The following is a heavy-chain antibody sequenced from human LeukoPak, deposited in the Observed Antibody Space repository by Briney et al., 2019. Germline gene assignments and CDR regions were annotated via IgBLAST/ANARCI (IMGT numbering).Heavy chain of an antibody. D-gene: IGHD2-15*01. CDR2: IYYSGST. V-gene: IGHV4-59*08. Sequence: PSETLSLTCTVSGGSISSYYWSWIRQPPGKGLEWIGYIYYSGSTNYNPSLKSRVTISVDTSKNQFSLKLSSVTAADTAVYYCARSLRVVVAATRDDAFDIWGQGTMVTVSS. J-gene: IGHJ3*02. CDR1: GGSISSYY. CDR3: ARSLRVVVAATRDDAFDI.